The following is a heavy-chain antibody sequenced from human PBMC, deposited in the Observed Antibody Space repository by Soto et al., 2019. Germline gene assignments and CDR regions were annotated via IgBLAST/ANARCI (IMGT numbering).Heavy chain of an antibody. Sequence: ASVKVSCKASGIRFINHYVHWVRQAPGQGPEWMGVINPAGSVTVYALKLQDRVTVTRDTSTSTVYMELNSLTSEDTAIYYCARDNSRTFPAAPGDNKSASSGWWFFPWG. V-gene: IGHV1-46*03. CDR1: GIRFINHY. D-gene: IGHD6-13*01. CDR3: ARDNSRTFPAAPGDNKSASSGWWFFP. CDR2: INPAGSVT. J-gene: IGHJ5*02.